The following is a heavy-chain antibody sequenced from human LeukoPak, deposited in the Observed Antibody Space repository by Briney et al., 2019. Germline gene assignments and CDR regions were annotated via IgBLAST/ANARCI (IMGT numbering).Heavy chain of an antibody. V-gene: IGHV3-64D*06. Sequence: PGGSLRLSCSASGFTFTSHVMHWVRQAPGKGLQYVSGISMNVQTTYYAGSVKGRFTISRDSSKNTVYLLMNSLAAEDTAVYYCVREGLERRTNFDYWGQGTLVSVSS. D-gene: IGHD1-1*01. CDR2: ISMNVQTT. J-gene: IGHJ4*02. CDR1: GFTFTSHV. CDR3: VREGLERRTNFDY.